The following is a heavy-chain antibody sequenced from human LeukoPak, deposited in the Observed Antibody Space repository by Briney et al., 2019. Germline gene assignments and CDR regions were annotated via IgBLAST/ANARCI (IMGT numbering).Heavy chain of an antibody. CDR1: GLSFSSYD. V-gene: IGHV3-13*01. D-gene: IGHD5-24*01. CDR2: IGTLADT. CDR3: ARGPVGGWLRNGMDV. Sequence: GGSRRLSCAASGLSFSSYDMHWVRQITGKGLEWVSAIGTLADTFYAGSVKGRFTISRENAENSLYLQMNSLRAGDTAIYYCARGPVGGWLRNGMDVWGQGTTVTVYS. J-gene: IGHJ6*02.